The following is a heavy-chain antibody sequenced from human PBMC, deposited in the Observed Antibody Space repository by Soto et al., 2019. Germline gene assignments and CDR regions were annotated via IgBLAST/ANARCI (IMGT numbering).Heavy chain of an antibody. Sequence: SETLSLTCTVSGGSISSYYWSWIRQPPGKGLEWIGYIYYSGSTNYNPSLKSRVTISVDTSKNQFSLKLSSVTAADTAVYYFARHFGLSGYVFDYWGQGTLVTVSS. CDR1: GGSISSYY. CDR2: IYYSGST. J-gene: IGHJ4*02. D-gene: IGHD5-12*01. V-gene: IGHV4-59*08. CDR3: ARHFGLSGYVFDY.